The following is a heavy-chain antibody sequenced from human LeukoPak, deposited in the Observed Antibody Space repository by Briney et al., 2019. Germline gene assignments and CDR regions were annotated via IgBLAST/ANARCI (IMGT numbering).Heavy chain of an antibody. CDR2: IKQDGSEK. Sequence: PGGSLRLSCAASGFTFSSYWMSWVRQAPGKGLEWVANIKQDGSEKYYVDSVEGRFTISRDNAKNSLYLQMNSLRAEDTAVYYCARRTGYYDYYYYYYYMDVWGKGTTVTVSS. J-gene: IGHJ6*03. CDR1: GFTFSSYW. D-gene: IGHD3/OR15-3a*01. V-gene: IGHV3-7*01. CDR3: ARRTGYYDYYYYYYYMDV.